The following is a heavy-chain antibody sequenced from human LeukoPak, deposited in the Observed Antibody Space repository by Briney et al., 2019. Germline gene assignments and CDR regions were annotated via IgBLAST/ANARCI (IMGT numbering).Heavy chain of an antibody. Sequence: GGSLRLSCAASGFTFSSYWMHWVRQAPGKGLVWVSRIKNDGSITSYADSVKGRFTISRDNAKNTLYLQMNSLRVEDTAVYHCVRSDWFDPWGQGTRVTVSS. CDR1: GFTFSSYW. V-gene: IGHV3-74*01. CDR3: VRSDWFDP. J-gene: IGHJ5*02. CDR2: IKNDGSIT.